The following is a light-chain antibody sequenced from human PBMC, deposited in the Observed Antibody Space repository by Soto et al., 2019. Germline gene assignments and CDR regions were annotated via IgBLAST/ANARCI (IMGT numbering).Light chain of an antibody. Sequence: AIRMTKSPSSFSASTGDRVTITCRASQGISSYLAWYQQKPGKAPKLLIYAASTLQSGVPSRFSGSGPGTDFTLTISGLQAELFATYYCHQYYSYPRTFGQGTKLEIK. V-gene: IGKV1-8*01. CDR2: AAS. CDR1: QGISSY. CDR3: HQYYSYPRT. J-gene: IGKJ2*02.